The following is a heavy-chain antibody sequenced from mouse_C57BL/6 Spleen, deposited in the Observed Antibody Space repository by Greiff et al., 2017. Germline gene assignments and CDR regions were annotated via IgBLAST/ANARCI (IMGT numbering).Heavy chain of an antibody. D-gene: IGHD3-2*02. CDR2: IDPSDSYT. J-gene: IGHJ4*01. Sequence: QVQLQQPGAELVMPGASVKLSCKASGYTFTSYWMHWVKQRPGQGLEWIGEIDPSDSYTNYNQKFKGKSTLTVDKSSSTAYMQLSSLTSEDSAVYYCARHELRLPHYYAMDYWGQGTSVTVSS. V-gene: IGHV1-69*01. CDR1: GYTFTSYW. CDR3: ARHELRLPHYYAMDY.